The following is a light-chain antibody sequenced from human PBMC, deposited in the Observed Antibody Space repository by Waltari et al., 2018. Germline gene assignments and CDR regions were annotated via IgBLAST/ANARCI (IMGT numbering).Light chain of an antibody. CDR3: CSFAAGNTVI. V-gene: IGLV2-11*01. CDR1: SSDVGGYNS. Sequence: QSALTQPRSVSGSPGQSVTISCTGTSSDVGGYNSVSWYQQDPGKAPKLLIFDVIERPSGVSDRFSGSKSGNTASLTISGLQAEDEADYHCCSFAAGNTVIFGGGTKLTVV. CDR2: DVI. J-gene: IGLJ2*01.